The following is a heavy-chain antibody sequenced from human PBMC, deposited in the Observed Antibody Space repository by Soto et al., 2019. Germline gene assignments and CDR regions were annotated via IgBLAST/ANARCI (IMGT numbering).Heavy chain of an antibody. Sequence: QVQLVESGGGVVQPGRSLRLSCAASGFTFSSYGMHWVRQAPGKGLEWVAVIWYDGSNKYYADSVKGRFTTSRDNSKNTVYLQMNSLRAEDTGVYYCARDCAGYSSGWFPRGGFDYWGQGTLVTVSS. D-gene: IGHD6-19*01. CDR1: GFTFSSYG. CDR3: ARDCAGYSSGWFPRGGFDY. J-gene: IGHJ4*02. CDR2: IWYDGSNK. V-gene: IGHV3-33*01.